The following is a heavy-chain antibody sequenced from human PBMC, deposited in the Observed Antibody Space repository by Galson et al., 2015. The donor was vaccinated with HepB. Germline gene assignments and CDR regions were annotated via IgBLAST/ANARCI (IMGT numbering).Heavy chain of an antibody. CDR2: IDPRDSHI. CDR1: GYIFTSYW. J-gene: IGHJ4*02. Sequence: QSGAEVKKPGESLRISCTGSGYIFTSYWISWVRQMPGKGLEWMGRIDPRDSHIDYSPSFEGHVTISADRSINTAFLQWSSLKASDTAMYFCARHRYSDGSDYYYINLWGQGTLVTVSS. CDR3: ARHRYSDGSDYYYINL. D-gene: IGHD3-22*01. V-gene: IGHV5-10-1*01.